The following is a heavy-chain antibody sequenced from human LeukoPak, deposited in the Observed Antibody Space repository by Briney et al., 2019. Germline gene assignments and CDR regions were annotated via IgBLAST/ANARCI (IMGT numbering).Heavy chain of an antibody. CDR2: IYSGDIT. D-gene: IGHD5-18*01. CDR3: ARGSGYTYGFPDY. Sequence: GGSLRLSCAPSGFTFSRHGMHWVRQAPGKGLEWVSVIYSGDITYYADSVKGRFTISRDNSKNTLYLQMNSLRAEDTAVYYCARGSGYTYGFPDYWGQGTLVTVSS. J-gene: IGHJ4*02. V-gene: IGHV3-53*01. CDR1: GFTFSRHG.